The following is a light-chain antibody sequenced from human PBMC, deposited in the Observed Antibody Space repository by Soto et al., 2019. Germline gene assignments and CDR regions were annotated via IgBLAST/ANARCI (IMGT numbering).Light chain of an antibody. J-gene: IGLJ3*02. CDR3: QSVGTGIQV. CDR2: INYDGTH. V-gene: IGLV4-69*01. CDR1: SGYSTYA. Sequence: QTVVTQSPSASASLGASVKLTCTLSSGYSTYAIAWHQQQSEKGPRFLMKINYDGTHSKGDGFFDRFSGSSSGAERHLTISSLQSDDEADYYCQSVGTGIQVFGGGTKLTVL.